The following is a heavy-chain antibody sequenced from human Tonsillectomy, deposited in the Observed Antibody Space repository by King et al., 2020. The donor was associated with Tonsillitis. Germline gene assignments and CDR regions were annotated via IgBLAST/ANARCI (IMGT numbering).Heavy chain of an antibody. V-gene: IGHV4-34*01. CDR1: GGSFSGYY. CDR2: INHSGST. D-gene: IGHD1-26*01. CDR3: ARAPVGAAVSDAFDI. J-gene: IGHJ3*02. Sequence: VQLQQWGAGLLKPSETLSLTCAVYGGSFSGYYWSWIRQPPGKGLEWIGEINHSGSTNYNPSLKSRVTISVDTSKNQFSLKLSSVTAADTAVYYCARAPVGAAVSDAFDIWGQGTMVTVSS.